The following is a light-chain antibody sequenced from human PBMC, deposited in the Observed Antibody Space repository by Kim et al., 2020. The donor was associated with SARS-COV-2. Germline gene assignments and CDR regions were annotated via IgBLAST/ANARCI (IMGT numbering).Light chain of an antibody. Sequence: QSVLTQTPSASGTPGQRVTISCSGSSSNIGNNTVNWYQQLPGTAPKLLIYSDNQRPSGVPERFSGSKSATSASLAITGLQSEDEADYYCAVWDDSLNGPVFGGGTQLTVL. CDR2: SDN. V-gene: IGLV1-44*01. CDR1: SSNIGNNT. CDR3: AVWDDSLNGPV. J-gene: IGLJ3*02.